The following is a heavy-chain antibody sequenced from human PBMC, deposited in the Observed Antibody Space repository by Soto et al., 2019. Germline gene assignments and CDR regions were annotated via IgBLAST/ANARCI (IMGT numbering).Heavy chain of an antibody. V-gene: IGHV3-15*07. CDR1: GFTFSNAW. J-gene: IGHJ4*02. Sequence: GGSLRLSCASSGFTFSNAWMNWVRQAPGKGLEWVGRIKRQTEGGTTDYPASVKGRFIISRDDSENTLYLQMNSLKTEDTAMYYCTTDPPAGSRAIDYWGQGTQVTVSS. CDR2: IKRQTEGGTT. CDR3: TTDPPAGSRAIDY.